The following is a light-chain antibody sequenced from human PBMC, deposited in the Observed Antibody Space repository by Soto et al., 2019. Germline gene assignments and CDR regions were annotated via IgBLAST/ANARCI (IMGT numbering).Light chain of an antibody. CDR1: SSDVGGYNY. CDR2: EVT. Sequence: QSALTQAPSASGSPGQSVTISCTGTSSDVGGYNYVSWYQQHPGKAPKLMIYEVTKRPSGVPDRFSGSKSGNTASLTVSGLRAEDEADYYCYSYAGSSRVFGTGTKVTVL. J-gene: IGLJ1*01. V-gene: IGLV2-8*01. CDR3: YSYAGSSRV.